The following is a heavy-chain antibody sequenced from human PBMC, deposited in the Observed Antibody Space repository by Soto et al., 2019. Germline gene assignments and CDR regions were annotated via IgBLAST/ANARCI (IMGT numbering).Heavy chain of an antibody. CDR3: ARGGSGSYLWYFAY. CDR2: MNHSGST. V-gene: IGHV4-34*01. D-gene: IGHD1-26*01. CDR1: GGSFSGYY. J-gene: IGHJ4*02. Sequence: QVQLQQWGAGLLKPSETLSLTCAVYGGSFSGYYWSWIRQPPGKGLEWIGEMNHSGSTNYTPYLKSRVTISVDTSKNQFSLKLSSVTAADTAVYYCARGGSGSYLWYFAYWGQGTLVTVYS.